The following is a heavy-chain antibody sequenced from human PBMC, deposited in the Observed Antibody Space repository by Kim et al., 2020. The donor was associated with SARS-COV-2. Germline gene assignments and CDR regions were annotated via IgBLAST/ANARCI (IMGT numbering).Heavy chain of an antibody. J-gene: IGHJ6*02. CDR1: GGTFSSYA. CDR3: ARDVGYCSSTSCYTPTAGYYYYGMDV. Sequence: SVKVSCKASGGTFSSYAISWVRQAPGQGLEWMGGIIPIFGTANYAQKFQGRVTITADESTSTAYMELSSLRSEDTAVYYCARDVGYCSSTSCYTPTAGYYYYGMDVWGQGTTVTVSS. D-gene: IGHD2-2*02. V-gene: IGHV1-69*13. CDR2: IIPIFGTA.